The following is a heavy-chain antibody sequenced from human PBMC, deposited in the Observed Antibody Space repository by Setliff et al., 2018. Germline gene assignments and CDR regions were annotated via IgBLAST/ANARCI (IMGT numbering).Heavy chain of an antibody. CDR3: ATKGATTDWFDP. CDR1: GYTLTELS. CDR2: FDPEDGEA. D-gene: IGHD1-26*01. J-gene: IGHJ5*02. V-gene: IGHV1-24*01. Sequence: ASVKVSCKVSGYTLTELSMHWVRQAPGKGLEWMGGFDPEDGEAIYAQKFQGRVTMTEDTSTDTAYMELSSLRSEDTAVYYCATKGATTDWFDPWGQGTLVTVSS.